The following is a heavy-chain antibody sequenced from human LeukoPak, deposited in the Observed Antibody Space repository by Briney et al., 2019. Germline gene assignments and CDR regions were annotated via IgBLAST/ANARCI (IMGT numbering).Heavy chain of an antibody. Sequence: PSETLSLTCRVSGDSISYFYWSWIRQAAGKGLEWIGRVSSSGNTDYNASLKSRVTISVDTSKNQFSMKLSSVIAADTAVYYCARVPPYYYDSSGRTAFDIWGQGTLVIVSS. D-gene: IGHD3-22*01. CDR2: VSSSGNT. CDR1: GDSISYFY. V-gene: IGHV4-4*07. J-gene: IGHJ3*02. CDR3: ARVPPYYYDSSGRTAFDI.